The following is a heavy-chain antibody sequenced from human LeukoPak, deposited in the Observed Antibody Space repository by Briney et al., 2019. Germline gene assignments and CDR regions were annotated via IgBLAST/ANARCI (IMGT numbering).Heavy chain of an antibody. CDR2: IYHSGST. Sequence: SETLSLTCAVSGVSISSSNWWSWVRQPPGKGLEWIGEIYHSGSTNYNPSLKSRVTISVDTSKNQFSLKLSSVTAADTAVYYCARRIRSITMIVVVITPYFDYWGQGTLVTVSS. CDR1: GVSISSSNW. V-gene: IGHV4-4*02. CDR3: ARRIRSITMIVVVITPYFDY. J-gene: IGHJ4*02. D-gene: IGHD3-22*01.